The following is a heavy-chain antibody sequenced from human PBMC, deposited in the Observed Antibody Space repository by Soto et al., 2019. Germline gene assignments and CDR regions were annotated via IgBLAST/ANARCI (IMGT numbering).Heavy chain of an antibody. CDR3: AREALYCTGTSRWFDY. Sequence: QVQLVESGGGVVQPGKSLRLSCVASGFTFSNYGMHWVRQAPGKGLEGVAVIWNDGSNKQYADSVKGRFTISRDNSKNTLKMQMNSLTAEDTAVYYCAREALYCTGTSRWFDYWGQGTLVTVSS. CDR1: GFTFSNYG. D-gene: IGHD2-2*01. V-gene: IGHV3-33*01. J-gene: IGHJ4*02. CDR2: IWNDGSNK.